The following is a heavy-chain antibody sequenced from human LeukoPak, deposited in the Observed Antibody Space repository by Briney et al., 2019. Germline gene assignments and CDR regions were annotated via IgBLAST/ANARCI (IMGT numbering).Heavy chain of an antibody. D-gene: IGHD3-10*01. CDR3: PTQLNYYYGSGSPGIFDY. V-gene: IGHV1-69*05. CDR1: GGTFSSYA. J-gene: IGHJ4*02. CDR2: IIPMFGTG. Sequence: GALVKVSCKASGGTFSSYAISSVRQAPGQGLEWMGRIIPMFGTGNYAQKFQGRVTITTDESTSTAYIELCSLRSEDTAVSYCPTQLNYYYGSGSPGIFDYWGQGILVTVSS.